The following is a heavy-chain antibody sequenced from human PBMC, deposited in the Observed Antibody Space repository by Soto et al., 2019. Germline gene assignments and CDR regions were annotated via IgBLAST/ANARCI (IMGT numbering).Heavy chain of an antibody. CDR1: GGSISSGDYY. V-gene: IGHV4-30-4*01. D-gene: IGHD3-10*01. Sequence: QVQLQESGPGLVKPSQTLSLTCTVSGGSISSGDYYWSWIRQPPGKGLEWIGYIYYSGSTYYNPSLKCRVTISVDTSNNHFSLKMSSVTAADTAVYYCATIKLGSNRLDYWGQGTLVTVSS. J-gene: IGHJ4*02. CDR2: IYYSGST. CDR3: ATIKLGSNRLDY.